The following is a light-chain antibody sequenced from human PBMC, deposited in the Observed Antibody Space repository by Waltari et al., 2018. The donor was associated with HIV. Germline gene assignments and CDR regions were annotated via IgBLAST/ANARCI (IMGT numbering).Light chain of an antibody. J-gene: IGLJ1*01. V-gene: IGLV2-18*02. Sequence: QSALTQPPSVSGSPGQSVTIPCTGSISDVGIYNRVSRYQQSPGTAPKRIIFEVTKRPSGVPDRFSGSKSDNTASLTISGLQAEDEADYYCCSYTITNTFVFGTGTMVTVL. CDR1: ISDVGIYNR. CDR3: CSYTITNTFV. CDR2: EVT.